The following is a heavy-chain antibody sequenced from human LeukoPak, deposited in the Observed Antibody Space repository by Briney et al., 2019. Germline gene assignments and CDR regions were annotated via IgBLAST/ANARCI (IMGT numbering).Heavy chain of an antibody. CDR3: AKDGSSGYYLTGNWFDP. Sequence: PGGSLRLSCAASGFTFSVYWMSWVRQAPGKGLEWVSAITGSGGSTYYTDSVKGRFTISRDNSKNTLYLQMNSLRAEDTAVYYCAKDGSSGYYLTGNWFDPWGQGTLVTVSS. J-gene: IGHJ5*02. CDR2: ITGSGGST. D-gene: IGHD3-22*01. CDR1: GFTFSVYW. V-gene: IGHV3-23*01.